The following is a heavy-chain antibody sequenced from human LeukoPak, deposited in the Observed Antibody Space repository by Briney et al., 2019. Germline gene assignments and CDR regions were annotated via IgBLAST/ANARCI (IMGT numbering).Heavy chain of an antibody. Sequence: SETLSLTCAVYGGSFSGYYWSWIRQPPGKGLEWIGEINQSGSPNYRPSLKSRVTISVDTSKNQFSLKLSSVTAADTAVYYCARGTSGYSSSWFAHWGQGTLSPSPQ. D-gene: IGHD6-13*01. J-gene: IGHJ4*02. CDR2: INQSGSP. V-gene: IGHV4-34*01. CDR1: GGSFSGYY. CDR3: ARGTSGYSSSWFAH.